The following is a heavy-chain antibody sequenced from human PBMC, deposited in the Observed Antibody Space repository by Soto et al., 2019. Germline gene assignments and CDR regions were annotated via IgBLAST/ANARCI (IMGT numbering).Heavy chain of an antibody. CDR3: AMSLWFGNTPNWFDP. J-gene: IGHJ5*02. CDR1: GGSISSSSYY. V-gene: IGHV4-39*01. CDR2: IYYSGHT. Sequence: PSETLSLTCNVSGGSISSSSYYWGWIRQPPGKGLEWIASIYYSGHTYYNQSLKSRVTISVDTSKNQFSLKLSSITAADTVVYYCAMSLWFGNTPNWFDPWGQGTLVTVS. D-gene: IGHD3-10*01.